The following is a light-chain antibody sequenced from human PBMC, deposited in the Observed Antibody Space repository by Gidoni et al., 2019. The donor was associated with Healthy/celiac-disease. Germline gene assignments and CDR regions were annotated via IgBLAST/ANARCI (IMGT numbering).Light chain of an antibody. V-gene: IGKV3-15*01. J-gene: IGKJ2*01. CDR2: GAS. CDR1: QSVSSN. CDR3: QQYNNWLRT. Sequence: LVMTQSPATLSVSPGERATLSCRASQSVSSNLAWYQQKPGQAPRLLIYGASTRATGIPARFSGSGSGTEFTLTISSLQSEDFAVYYCQQYNNWLRTFGQGTKLEIK.